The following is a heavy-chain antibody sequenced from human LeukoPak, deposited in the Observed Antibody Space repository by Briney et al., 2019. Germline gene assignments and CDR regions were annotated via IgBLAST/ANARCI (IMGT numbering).Heavy chain of an antibody. V-gene: IGHV1-18*01. D-gene: IGHD6-13*01. CDR3: ARIKKQQLVRGYYYYYYMDV. J-gene: IGHJ6*03. Sequence: ASVKVSCKASGYTFTSYDINWVRQATGQGLEWVGWISAYNGNTNYAQKLQGRVTMTTDTSTSTAYMELRSLRSDDTAVYYCARIKKQQLVRGYYYYYYMDVWGKGTTVTVSS. CDR1: GYTFTSYD. CDR2: ISAYNGNT.